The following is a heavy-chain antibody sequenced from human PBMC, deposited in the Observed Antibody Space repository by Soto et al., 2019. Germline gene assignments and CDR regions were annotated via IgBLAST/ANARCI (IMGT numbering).Heavy chain of an antibody. CDR3: ARGGFYDSSGARNYYYYGMNV. V-gene: IGHV1-18*01. D-gene: IGHD3-22*01. Sequence: QVQLVQSGAEVKKPGASVKVSCKASGYTFTSYGINWVRQAPGQGLEWLGWISAYDGYTNYAQILQGRVSMTTDTSTKTAYMELRSLRSDAPAMYYCARGGFYDSSGARNYYYYGMNVWGQGTTVTVSS. CDR2: ISAYDGYT. CDR1: GYTFTSYG. J-gene: IGHJ6*02.